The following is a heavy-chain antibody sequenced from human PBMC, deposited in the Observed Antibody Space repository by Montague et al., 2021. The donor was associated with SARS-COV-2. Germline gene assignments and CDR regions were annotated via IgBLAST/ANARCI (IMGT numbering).Heavy chain of an antibody. Sequence: TLSLTCIVSGGSISSGGYYWSWIRQHPGKGLEWIGYIYYSGSTYYNRSLKSRLSISLDTSKNHFSLRLSSVTAADTAVYYCARSESPSYSSSPFDYWGQGTLVTVSS. CDR1: GGSISSGGYY. CDR2: IYYSGST. CDR3: ARSESPSYSSSPFDY. J-gene: IGHJ4*02. V-gene: IGHV4-31*03. D-gene: IGHD6-13*01.